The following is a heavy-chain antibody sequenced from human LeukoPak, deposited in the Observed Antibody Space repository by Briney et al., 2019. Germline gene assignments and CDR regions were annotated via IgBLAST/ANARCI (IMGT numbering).Heavy chain of an antibody. CDR2: ISFDGSEK. J-gene: IGHJ4*02. Sequence: GGSLRLSCVPSGFIFSSYGFHWVRQAPGKGLEWVAVISFDGSEKYYADSAKGRFSISTDYSRNTLYLEMNSLRADDTAVYYCVRSQLQYCTTTSCYVFDSWGQGTLVTVSS. D-gene: IGHD2-2*01. CDR1: GFIFSSYG. V-gene: IGHV3-30*19. CDR3: VRSQLQYCTTTSCYVFDS.